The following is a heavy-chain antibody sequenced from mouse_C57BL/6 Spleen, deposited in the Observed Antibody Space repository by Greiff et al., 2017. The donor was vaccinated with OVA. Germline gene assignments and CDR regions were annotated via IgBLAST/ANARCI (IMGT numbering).Heavy chain of an antibody. J-gene: IGHJ2*01. Sequence: VKLMESGAELVRPGASVTLSCKASGYTFTDYEMHWVKQTPVHGLEWIGAIDPETGGTAYNQKFKGKAILTADKSSSTAYMELRSLTSEDSAVYYCTNGYWNFDYWGQGTTLTVSS. D-gene: IGHD2-3*01. CDR1: GYTFTDYE. CDR2: IDPETGGT. CDR3: TNGYWNFDY. V-gene: IGHV1-15*01.